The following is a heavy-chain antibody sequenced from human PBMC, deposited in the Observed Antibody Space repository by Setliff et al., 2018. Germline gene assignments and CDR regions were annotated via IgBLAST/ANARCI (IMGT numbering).Heavy chain of an antibody. J-gene: IGHJ5*02. D-gene: IGHD1-26*01. CDR2: IYTSGST. CDR1: GGSISSGSYY. CDR3: AGTSRGPREPIGWFDT. V-gene: IGHV4-61*09. Sequence: SETLSLTCTVSGGSISSGSYYWSWIRQPAGKGLEWIGHIYTSGSTNYNPPLKSLVTIPVDTSKNHFSLKLGSVTAADTAVYYCAGTSRGPREPIGWFDTWGQGTLVAVSS.